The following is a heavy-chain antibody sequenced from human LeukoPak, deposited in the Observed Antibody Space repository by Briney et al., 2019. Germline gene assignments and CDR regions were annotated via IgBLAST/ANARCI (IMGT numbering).Heavy chain of an antibody. Sequence: PGGSLRLSCAASGFTFGNYWMSWVRQAPGKGLEWVANIKQDGSEKYYVDSVKGRFTISRDNAKNSLYLQMNSLRAEDTAVYYCARAPYYYYMDVWGKGTTVTVSS. J-gene: IGHJ6*03. CDR1: GFTFGNYW. CDR2: IKQDGSEK. V-gene: IGHV3-7*01. CDR3: ARAPYYYYMDV.